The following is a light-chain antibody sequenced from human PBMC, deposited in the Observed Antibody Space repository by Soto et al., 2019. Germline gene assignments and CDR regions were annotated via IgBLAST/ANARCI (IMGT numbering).Light chain of an antibody. CDR3: QQYTTYPYT. CDR1: QSVTNW. J-gene: IGKJ2*01. Sequence: DIQMTQSPSTLSASVGDRVTITCRASQSVTNWLAWYQQKPGKAPNLLIYDASRLQSGIPSGFSGSGSGTEFTLTISSLQHDDFATYYCQQYTTYPYTFGQGTKLEIK. CDR2: DAS. V-gene: IGKV1-5*01.